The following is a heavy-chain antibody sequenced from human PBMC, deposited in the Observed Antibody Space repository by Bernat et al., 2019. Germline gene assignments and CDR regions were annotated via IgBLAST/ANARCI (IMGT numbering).Heavy chain of an antibody. D-gene: IGHD6-13*01. CDR3: AGAGRNSSTWYPYYFDY. J-gene: IGHJ4*02. Sequence: VQLVESGGGLVQPGGSLRLSCAASGFTFSSYEMNWVRQAPGKGLEWVSYISSSGSTIYYADSVKGRFTISRDNAKNSLYLQMNSLRAEDTAVYYCAGAGRNSSTWYPYYFDYWGQGTLVTVSS. CDR1: GFTFSSYE. CDR2: ISSSGSTI. V-gene: IGHV3-48*03.